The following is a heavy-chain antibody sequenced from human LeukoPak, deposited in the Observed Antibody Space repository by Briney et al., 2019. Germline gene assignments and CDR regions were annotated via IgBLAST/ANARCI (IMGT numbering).Heavy chain of an antibody. J-gene: IGHJ4*02. CDR3: AREESVNFVVWH. V-gene: IGHV1-2*02. Sequence: ASVKVSCKTSGYTFTRYAITWVRQAPGQGLEWMGWINPNSGGTNYAQKFQGRVTMTRDTSISTAYMELSRLRSDDTAVYYCAREESVNFVVWHWGQGTLVTVSS. CDR1: GYTFTRYA. D-gene: IGHD3-16*01. CDR2: INPNSGGT.